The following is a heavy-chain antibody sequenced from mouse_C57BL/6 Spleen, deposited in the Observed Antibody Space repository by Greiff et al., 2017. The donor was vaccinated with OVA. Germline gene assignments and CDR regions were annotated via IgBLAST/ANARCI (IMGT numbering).Heavy chain of an antibody. CDR2: IDPETGGT. CDR1: GYTFTDYE. Sequence: QVQLQQSGAELVRPGASVTLSCKASGYTFTDYEMHWVKQTPVHGLEWIGAIDPETGGTAYNQKFKGKAILTADKSSSTAYMELRSLTSEDSAVYYCTRAELLPDAMDYWGQGTSVTVSS. CDR3: TRAELLPDAMDY. V-gene: IGHV1-15*01. D-gene: IGHD5-5*01. J-gene: IGHJ4*01.